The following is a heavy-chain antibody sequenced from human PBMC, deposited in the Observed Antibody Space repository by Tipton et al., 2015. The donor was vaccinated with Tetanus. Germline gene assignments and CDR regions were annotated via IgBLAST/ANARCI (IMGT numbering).Heavy chain of an antibody. J-gene: IGHJ4*02. CDR2: FYPDDFDT. D-gene: IGHD3-22*01. Sequence: QLVQSGAEVKKPGESLKISCQISGYTFTNNWIGWVRQRPGEGLEWMGSFYPDDFDTRYSPSFQGQVTMSADQSSNTAYLQWSTLKASDSAIYYCARLEWNTRGYLGYYFDFWGQGTLVLVSS. CDR1: GYTFTNNW. V-gene: IGHV5-51*01. CDR3: ARLEWNTRGYLGYYFDF.